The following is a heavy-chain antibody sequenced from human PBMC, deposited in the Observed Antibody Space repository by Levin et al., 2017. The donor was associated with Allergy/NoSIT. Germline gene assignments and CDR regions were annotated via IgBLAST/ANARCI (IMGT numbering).Heavy chain of an antibody. Sequence: SETLSLTCTVSGGSIRSSYYYWSWIRQPPGEGLEWIGYISGRGSTYYNPSLRSRLSISVDTSKNQFSLTLNSLTAADTAIYYCARSYSNNWDDDYHHGMDVWGQGTTVTVSS. V-gene: IGHV4-30-4*01. J-gene: IGHJ6*02. D-gene: IGHD1-1*01. CDR1: GGSIRSSYYY. CDR2: ISGRGST. CDR3: ARSYSNNWDDDYHHGMDV.